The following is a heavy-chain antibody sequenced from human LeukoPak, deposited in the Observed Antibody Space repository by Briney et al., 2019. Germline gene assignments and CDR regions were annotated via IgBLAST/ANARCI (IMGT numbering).Heavy chain of an antibody. Sequence: ASVKVSCKASGYTFTSYDINWVRQATGQGLEWMGWMNPNSGNTGYAQKFQGRVTMTRNTSISTAYMELSSLRSEDTAVYYCARAVRLSSGWYYYYGMDVWGQGTTVTVSS. CDR3: ARAVRLSSGWYYYYGMDV. CDR1: GYTFTSYD. D-gene: IGHD6-19*01. V-gene: IGHV1-8*01. CDR2: MNPNSGNT. J-gene: IGHJ6*02.